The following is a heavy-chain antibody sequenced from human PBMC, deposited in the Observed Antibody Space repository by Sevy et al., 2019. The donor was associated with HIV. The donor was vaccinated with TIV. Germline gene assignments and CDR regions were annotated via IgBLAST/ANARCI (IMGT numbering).Heavy chain of an antibody. D-gene: IGHD3-22*01. CDR2: IRSKTYGGTT. CDR3: TRTSYYNDSGSYFGMDV. V-gene: IGHV3-49*03. Sequence: GGSLRLSCTPSGFTSGDYILTWFRQAPGKGLEWVGFIRSKTYGGTTEHAASVKGRITRSRDDSKNIAYLRMNSLKTEETDVYYCTRTSYYNDSGSYFGMDVWGQGTTVTVSS. CDR1: GFTSGDYI. J-gene: IGHJ6*02.